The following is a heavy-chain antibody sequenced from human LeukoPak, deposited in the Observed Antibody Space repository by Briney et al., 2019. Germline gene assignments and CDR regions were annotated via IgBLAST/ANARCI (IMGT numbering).Heavy chain of an antibody. CDR1: GGSSTNYF. V-gene: IGHV4-34*01. D-gene: IGHD3-16*02. CDR2: ISHSGST. J-gene: IGHJ3*02. CDR3: ARIVNPPGFTPFDAFDI. Sequence: PSETLSLTCVLYGGSSTNYFWSWIRQPPGKGLEWIGSISHSGSTYYNPSLKSRVTISVDTSKNQFSLKLSSLTAADTAVYYCARIVNPPGFTPFDAFDIWGQGTMVTVSS.